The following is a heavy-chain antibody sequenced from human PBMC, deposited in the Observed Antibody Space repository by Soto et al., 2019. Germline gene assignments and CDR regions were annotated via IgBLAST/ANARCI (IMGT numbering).Heavy chain of an antibody. CDR2: IWYDGSNK. V-gene: IGHV3-33*01. Sequence: VQLVESGGGVVQPGRSLRLSCAASGFTFSSYGMHWVRQAPGKGLEWVAVIWYDGSNKYYADSVKGRFTISRDNSKNTLYLQMNSLRAEDTAVYYCARDLYCTNGVCYSEDGGMDVWGQGTTVTVSS. CDR3: ARDLYCTNGVCYSEDGGMDV. J-gene: IGHJ6*02. CDR1: GFTFSSYG. D-gene: IGHD2-8*01.